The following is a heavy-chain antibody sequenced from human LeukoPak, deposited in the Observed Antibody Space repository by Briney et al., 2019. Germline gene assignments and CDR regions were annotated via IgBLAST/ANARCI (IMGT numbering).Heavy chain of an antibody. D-gene: IGHD3-10*01. J-gene: IGHJ5*02. CDR2: VSYSGGT. CDR1: GSSVSNYY. Sequence: ASETLSLTCTVSGSSVSNYYWNWIRQPPGKGLEWLGHVSYSGGTIYNPSLNSRVTISLDTSKNQFSLNLNSVTAADTAVYYCARRVLMSSAGVPDTWLDPWGQGTLVTVSS. CDR3: ARRVLMSSAGVPDTWLDP. V-gene: IGHV4-59*08.